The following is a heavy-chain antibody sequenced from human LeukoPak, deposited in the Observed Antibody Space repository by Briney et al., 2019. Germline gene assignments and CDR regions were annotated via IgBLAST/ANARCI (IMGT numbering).Heavy chain of an antibody. CDR2: ISWNSGSI. V-gene: IGHV3-9*03. J-gene: IGHJ4*02. D-gene: IGHD5-18*01. CDR3: AKDRFRDTAMAIDY. CDR1: GFTFDDYA. Sequence: GGSLRLSCAASGFTFDDYAMHWVRQAPGKGLEWVSGISWNSGSIGYADSAKGRFTISRDNAKNSLYLQMNSLRAEDMALYYCAKDRFRDTAMAIDYWGQGTLVTVSS.